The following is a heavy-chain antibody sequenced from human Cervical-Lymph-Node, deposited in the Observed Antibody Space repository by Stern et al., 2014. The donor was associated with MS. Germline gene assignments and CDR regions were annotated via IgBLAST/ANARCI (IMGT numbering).Heavy chain of an antibody. J-gene: IGHJ4*02. V-gene: IGHV1-18*01. Sequence: VQLEESGAEVKKPGASVKVSCKASGYTFSRYPITWVRQAPGQGLEWMGWISISNGNIKYAQQFQDRVTMTTNTSTSTAYIQLRSLRSDDTAVYYCARPTSSGWYSFDSWGQGTLVTVSS. CDR2: ISISNGNI. CDR1: GYTFSRYP. CDR3: ARPTSSGWYSFDS. D-gene: IGHD6-19*01.